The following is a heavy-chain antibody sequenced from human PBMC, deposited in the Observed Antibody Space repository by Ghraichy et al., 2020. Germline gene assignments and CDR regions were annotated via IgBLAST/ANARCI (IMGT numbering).Heavy chain of an antibody. D-gene: IGHD4-17*01. V-gene: IGHV3-30*18. CDR2: ISYDGSNK. J-gene: IGHJ4*02. Sequence: GGSLRLSCAASGFTFSSYGMHWVRQAPGKGLEWVAVISYDGSNKYYADSVKGRFTISRDNSKNTLYLQMNSLRAEDTAVYYCAKVGFGWGFLDYGDYVSPNFDYWGQGTLVTVSS. CDR1: GFTFSSYG. CDR3: AKVGFGWGFLDYGDYVSPNFDY.